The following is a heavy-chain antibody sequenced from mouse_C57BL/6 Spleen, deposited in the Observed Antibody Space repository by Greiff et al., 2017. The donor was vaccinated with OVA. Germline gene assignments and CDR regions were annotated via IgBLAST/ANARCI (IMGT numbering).Heavy chain of an antibody. V-gene: IGHV1-54*01. Sequence: VQVVESGAELVRPGTSVKVSCKASGYAFTNYLIEWVKQRPGQGLEWIGVINPGSGGTNYNEKFKGKATLTADKSSSTAYMQLSSLTSEDSAVYFCARGPLFAYWGQGTLVTVSA. CDR3: ARGPLFAY. J-gene: IGHJ3*01. CDR1: GYAFTNYL. CDR2: INPGSGGT.